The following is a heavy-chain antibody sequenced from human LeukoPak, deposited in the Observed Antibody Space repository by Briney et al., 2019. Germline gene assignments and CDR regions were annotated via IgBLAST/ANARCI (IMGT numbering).Heavy chain of an antibody. CDR2: ISGSGDNT. CDR1: GFTFSSYW. CDR3: AKDFVVVPGNVNYFDY. D-gene: IGHD2-21*02. V-gene: IGHV3-23*01. Sequence: GSLRLSCAASGFTFSSYWMHWVRQAPGKGLEWVSAISGSGDNTYYADSVKGRFTVSRDNSKNTLYVQMKSLRAEDTAVYYCAKDFVVVPGNVNYFDYWGQGTLVTVSS. J-gene: IGHJ4*02.